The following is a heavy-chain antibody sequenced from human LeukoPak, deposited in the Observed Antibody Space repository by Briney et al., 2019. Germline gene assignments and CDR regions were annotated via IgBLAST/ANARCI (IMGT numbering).Heavy chain of an antibody. Sequence: ASVKVSCKTSGYTFRYYGITWVRQAPGQGLEWMGWISTNNGNTNYAQKLQGRVTMTTDTSTSTAYMELRSLRSDDTAVYYCARGGVPGAQGYVGYGLGYWGQGTLVSVSS. CDR1: GYTFRYYG. V-gene: IGHV1-18*01. J-gene: IGHJ4*02. CDR2: ISTNNGNT. CDR3: ARGGVPGAQGYVGYGLGY. D-gene: IGHD2-15*01.